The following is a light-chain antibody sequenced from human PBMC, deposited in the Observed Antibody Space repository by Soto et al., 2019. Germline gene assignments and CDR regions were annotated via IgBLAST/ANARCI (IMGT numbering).Light chain of an antibody. CDR2: DAT. CDR1: QHINSY. V-gene: IGKV1-16*01. CDR3: QQYERYNPS. Sequence: DIQMTQSPSSLSASVGDRVTIICRASQHINSYLAWFQQKPVKAPKSLIYDATSLQSGVPSRFSGSGSGTDFSLTISSLQPEDAATYYCQQYERYNPSFGGGTKLEI. J-gene: IGKJ4*01.